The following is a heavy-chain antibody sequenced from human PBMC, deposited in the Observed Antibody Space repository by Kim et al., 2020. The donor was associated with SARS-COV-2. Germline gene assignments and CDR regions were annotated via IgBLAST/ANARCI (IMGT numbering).Heavy chain of an antibody. CDR1: GVSFRDFY. J-gene: IGHJ4*02. Sequence: SETLSLTCTVSGVSFRDFYWGWIRQTPGETLEWIGHISHSGSTTYNPSLQSRVTISLDTSKNQFYLQLRSLTTEDTAVYFCARDSSPFRWYLWGQGTLVTLSS. V-gene: IGHV4-59*01. D-gene: IGHD6-13*01. CDR2: ISHSGST. CDR3: ARDSSPFRWYL.